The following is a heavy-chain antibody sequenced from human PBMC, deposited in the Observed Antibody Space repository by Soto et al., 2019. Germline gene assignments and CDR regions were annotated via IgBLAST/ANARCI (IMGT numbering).Heavy chain of an antibody. CDR1: GFTLSGYA. CDR2: ISSNGVGT. J-gene: IGHJ6*03. D-gene: IGHD6-6*01. CDR3: ARRARPDFYYMDV. Sequence: EVQLAESGGGLAQPGGSLRLSCAASGFTLSGYAMDWVRQAPGKGLEYVSGISSNGVGTYYANSVQGRFTISRDNSKNTVYLDICSLRPEDMAVYYCARRARPDFYYMDVWGKGTTVTVSS. V-gene: IGHV3-64*01.